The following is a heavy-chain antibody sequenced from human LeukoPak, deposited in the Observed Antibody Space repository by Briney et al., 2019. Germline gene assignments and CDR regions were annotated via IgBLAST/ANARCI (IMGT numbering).Heavy chain of an antibody. CDR1: GGSISSYY. D-gene: IGHD2-2*01. CDR2: IYYSGST. CDR3: ARDRSIAVVPAAISFSDY. J-gene: IGHJ4*02. V-gene: IGHV4-59*01. Sequence: SETLSLTCTVSGGSISSYYWSWIRQPPGKGLEWMGYIYYSGSTNYNPSLKSRVTISVDTSKNQFSLKLSSVTAADTAVYYCARDRSIAVVPAAISFSDYWGQGTLVTVSS.